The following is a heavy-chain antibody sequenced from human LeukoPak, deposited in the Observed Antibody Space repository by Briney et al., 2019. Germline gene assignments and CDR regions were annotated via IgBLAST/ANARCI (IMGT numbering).Heavy chain of an antibody. Sequence: SETLSLTCAAYGGSFSGYYWSWIRQPPGKGLEWIGEINHSGSTNYNPSLKSRVTISVDTSKNQFSLKLSSVTAADTAVYYCARLSTYYFPGITMVRGVISDFDYWGQGTLVTVSS. V-gene: IGHV4-34*01. CDR1: GGSFSGYY. J-gene: IGHJ4*02. CDR2: INHSGST. D-gene: IGHD3-10*01. CDR3: ARLSTYYFPGITMVRGVISDFDY.